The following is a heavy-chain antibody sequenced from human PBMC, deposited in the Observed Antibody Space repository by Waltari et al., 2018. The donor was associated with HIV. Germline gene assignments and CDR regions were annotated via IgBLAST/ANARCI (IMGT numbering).Heavy chain of an antibody. CDR3: ASGLSSGKSVDY. D-gene: IGHD3-10*01. V-gene: IGHV4-34*02. CDR2: VNHGGTT. Sequence: QVQLQQWGAGLLKPSETLSLTCAVYGTSFTGHYWTWIRLPPGKGLEWVGEVNHGGTTNYNPSLKSRVTISVDTSNNHFSLKLNSVTAADTAVYFCASGLSSGKSVDYWGQGTLVTVSS. J-gene: IGHJ4*02. CDR1: GTSFTGHY.